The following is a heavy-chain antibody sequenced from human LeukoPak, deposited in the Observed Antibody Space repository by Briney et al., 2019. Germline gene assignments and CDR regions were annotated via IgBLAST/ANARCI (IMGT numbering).Heavy chain of an antibody. D-gene: IGHD1-26*01. CDR3: ARDSEQWELRTVHDY. V-gene: IGHV3-21*01. CDR1: GFTFSSYS. CDR2: ISSSSSYI. Sequence: GGSLRLSCAASGFTFSSYSMNWVRQAPGKGLEWVSSISSSSSYIYYADSVKGRFTISRDNAKNSLYLQMNSLRAEDTAVYYCARDSEQWELRTVHDYWGQGTLVTVSS. J-gene: IGHJ4*02.